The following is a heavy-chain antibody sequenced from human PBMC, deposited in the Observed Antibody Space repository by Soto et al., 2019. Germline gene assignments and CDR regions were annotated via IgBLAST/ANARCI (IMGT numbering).Heavy chain of an antibody. CDR2: ISSGSRTI. J-gene: IGHJ3*02. V-gene: IGHV3-48*03. Sequence: GSLRLSCAASGFTFSSYEMNWVRQAPGKGLEWVSYISSGSRTIYYADSVKGRFTISRDNAKNSLYLQMNSLRAEDTALYYCARDRGYSAYGAGNDALDIWGQGTMVTVSS. CDR1: GFTFSSYE. D-gene: IGHD5-12*01. CDR3: ARDRGYSAYGAGNDALDI.